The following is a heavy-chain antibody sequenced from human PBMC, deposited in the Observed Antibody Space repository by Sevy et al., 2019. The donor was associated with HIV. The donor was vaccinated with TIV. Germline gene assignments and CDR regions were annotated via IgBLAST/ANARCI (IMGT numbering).Heavy chain of an antibody. Sequence: GGSLRLSCAASGFTFSSYAMHWVRQAPGKGLEWVAVISYDGSNKYYAYSVKGRFTISRDNSKNTLYLQMNSLRAEDTAVYYCARDHPMRGVANKRYYYYGMDVWGQGTTVTVSS. CDR3: ARDHPMRGVANKRYYYYGMDV. CDR1: GFTFSSYA. CDR2: ISYDGSNK. V-gene: IGHV3-30-3*01. J-gene: IGHJ6*02. D-gene: IGHD3-10*01.